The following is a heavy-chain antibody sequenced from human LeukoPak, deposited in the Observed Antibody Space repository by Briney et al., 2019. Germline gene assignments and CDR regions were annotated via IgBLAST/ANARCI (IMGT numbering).Heavy chain of an antibody. CDR3: ARDGGPWIKEGFDY. Sequence: SMKVSCKASGGTFSKYTISWVRQRPGQGLEWMGGITPLFGTANYAQKFQGRVTITADESASTAYMELSSLRSEDTVVYYCARDGGPWIKEGFDYWGQGTLVTVSS. CDR2: ITPLFGTA. V-gene: IGHV1-69*13. J-gene: IGHJ4*02. CDR1: GGTFSKYT. D-gene: IGHD2-2*03.